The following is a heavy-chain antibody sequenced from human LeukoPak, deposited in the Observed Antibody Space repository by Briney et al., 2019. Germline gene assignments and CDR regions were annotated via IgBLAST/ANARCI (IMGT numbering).Heavy chain of an antibody. D-gene: IGHD6-19*01. V-gene: IGHV3-48*02. Sequence: GGSLRLSCAASGFTFSTYVMNWVRQAPGKGLEWVSHIRSSSSTMYYADSVKGRFTISRDNAKNSLYLQMNSLRDEDTAVYYCEWYGSGSDYWGQGTLVTVSS. CDR1: GFTFSTYV. J-gene: IGHJ4*02. CDR3: EWYGSGSDY. CDR2: IRSSSSTM.